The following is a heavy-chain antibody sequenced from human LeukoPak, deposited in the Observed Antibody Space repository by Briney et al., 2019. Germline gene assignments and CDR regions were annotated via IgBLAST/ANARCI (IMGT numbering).Heavy chain of an antibody. V-gene: IGHV3-23*01. D-gene: IGHD3-3*01. CDR1: GFTFSSYA. J-gene: IGHJ4*02. CDR3: APDTDFWSGYFGY. Sequence: GGSLRPSCAASGFTFSSYAMSWVRQAPGKGLEWVSAISGSGGSTYYADSVKGRFTISRDNSKNTLYLQMNSLRAEDTAVYYCAPDTDFWSGYFGYWGQGTLVTVSS. CDR2: ISGSGGST.